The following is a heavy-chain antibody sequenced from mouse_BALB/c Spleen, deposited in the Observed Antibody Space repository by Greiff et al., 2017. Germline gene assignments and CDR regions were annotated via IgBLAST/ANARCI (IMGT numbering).Heavy chain of an antibody. Sequence: VKLHQSGAELMKPGASVKMSCKATGYTFSSYWIDWVNQRPGHGLEWIGEILPGSGSTNYNEKFKAKATFTADTSSNTAYMQLSSLTSEDSAVYYCARTGDGTGGFTYWGQGTLVTVSA. J-gene: IGHJ3*01. V-gene: IGHV1-9*01. D-gene: IGHD2-1*01. CDR2: ILPGSGST. CDR1: GYTFSSYW. CDR3: ARTGDGTGGFTY.